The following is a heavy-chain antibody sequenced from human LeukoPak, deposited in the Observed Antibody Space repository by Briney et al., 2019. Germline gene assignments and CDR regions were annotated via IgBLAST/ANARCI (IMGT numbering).Heavy chain of an antibody. CDR2: IIPILGIT. V-gene: IGHV1-69*04. CDR3: ARDRGDTSMGRNCFDP. J-gene: IGHJ5*02. CDR1: GGTFSSDS. D-gene: IGHD5-18*01. Sequence: GASVKVSCKASGGTFSSDSFSWVRQAPGQGLEWMGRIIPILGITKYVQNFQGRVTFTADKLTNTAYMELSSLRSDDTGVYYCARDRGDTSMGRNCFDPWGQGTLVTVSS.